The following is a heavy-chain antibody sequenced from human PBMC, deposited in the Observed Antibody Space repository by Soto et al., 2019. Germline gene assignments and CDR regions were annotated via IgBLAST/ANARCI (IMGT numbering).Heavy chain of an antibody. Sequence: EVQLVESGGGLVQPGGSLRLSCAASGFTVSSNYMSWVRQAPGKGLEWVSVIYSGGSTYYADSVKGRFTISRDNSKNTLYPQMNSLRAEDTAVYYCARDFGGRHPSDYWGQGTLVTVSS. CDR1: GFTVSSNY. D-gene: IGHD3-16*01. J-gene: IGHJ4*02. CDR2: IYSGGST. V-gene: IGHV3-66*01. CDR3: ARDFGGRHPSDY.